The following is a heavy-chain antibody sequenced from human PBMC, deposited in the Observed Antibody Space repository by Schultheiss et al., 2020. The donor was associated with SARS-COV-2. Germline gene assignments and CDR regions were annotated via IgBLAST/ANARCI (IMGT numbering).Heavy chain of an antibody. V-gene: IGHV4-38-2*02. CDR3: ARDDDYGDYPLDY. Sequence: SETLSLTCAVSGYSISSGYYWGWIRQPPGKGLEWIGHISYSGSANYNPSLKSRVTISLDSSKNQFSLKLSSVTAADTAVYYCARDDDYGDYPLDYWGQGTLVTVSS. CDR1: GYSISSGYY. CDR2: ISYSGSA. D-gene: IGHD4-17*01. J-gene: IGHJ4*02.